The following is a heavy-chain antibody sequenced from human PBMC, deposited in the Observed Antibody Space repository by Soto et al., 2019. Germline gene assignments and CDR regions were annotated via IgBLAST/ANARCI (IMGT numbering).Heavy chain of an antibody. Sequence: QLQLVESGGGVVQPGTSLRLSCTAAGFMFKSYVMHWCRQAPGKGLEGFALTSYDGNNKYYGDSVKGRFTVSRDNSKNTMPLQMDSLRPEDTALYYCARWGTTGGFDLWGQGTLVSVSS. V-gene: IGHV3-30*19. CDR2: TSYDGNNK. CDR3: ARWGTTGGFDL. D-gene: IGHD3-16*01. J-gene: IGHJ4*02. CDR1: GFMFKSYV.